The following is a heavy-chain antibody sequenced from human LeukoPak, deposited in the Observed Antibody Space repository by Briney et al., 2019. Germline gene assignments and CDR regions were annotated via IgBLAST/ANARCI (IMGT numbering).Heavy chain of an antibody. CDR3: AKDSDTAMVTLYYYYYGMDV. V-gene: IGHV3-30*18. J-gene: IGHJ6*02. CDR2: ISYDGSNK. D-gene: IGHD5-18*01. Sequence: GGSLRLSCAASGFTFSSYGMHWFRQAPGKGLEWVAVISYDGSNKYYADSVKGRFTISRDNSKNTLYLQMNSLRAEDTAVYYCAKDSDTAMVTLYYYYYGMDVWGQGTTVTVSS. CDR1: GFTFSSYG.